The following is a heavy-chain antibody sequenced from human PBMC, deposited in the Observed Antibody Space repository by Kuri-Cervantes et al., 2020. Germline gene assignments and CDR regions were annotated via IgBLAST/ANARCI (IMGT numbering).Heavy chain of an antibody. Sequence: GESLKISCGASQFTLSSSGMHWVRQAPGKGLEWVAYIASDGNRKHYSDSVKGRFIVSRDTSKNTLYLQMNSLRAEDTALYYCVNYNTAWTWGQGTLVTVSS. J-gene: IGHJ5*02. V-gene: IGHV3-30*02. D-gene: IGHD1-14*01. CDR3: VNYNTAWT. CDR1: QFTLSSSG. CDR2: IASDGNRK.